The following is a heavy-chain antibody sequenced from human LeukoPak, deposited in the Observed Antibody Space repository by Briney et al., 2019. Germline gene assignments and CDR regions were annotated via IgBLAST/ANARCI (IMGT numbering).Heavy chain of an antibody. CDR3: AKNSKRWYGGDH. Sequence: PGGSLRLSCAASGFTFSSYTMHWVRQAPGKGLEWVALISYDGSSNYYADSVKGRFTISRDNSKNTLYLQMNSLRAEDTAVYYCAKNSKRWYGGDHWGQGTLVTVSS. D-gene: IGHD6-13*01. V-gene: IGHV3-30*04. J-gene: IGHJ4*02. CDR2: ISYDGSSN. CDR1: GFTFSSYT.